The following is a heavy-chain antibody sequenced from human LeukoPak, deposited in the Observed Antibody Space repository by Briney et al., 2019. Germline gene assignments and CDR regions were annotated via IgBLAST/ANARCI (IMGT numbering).Heavy chain of an antibody. Sequence: PSETLSLTCTVSGGSISSGDYYWSWIRQPPGKGLGWIGYIYYCGSTYYNPSLKSRVTISVDTSKNQFSLKLSSVTVADTAVYYCARGGHYYDSSGYYYGVYYFDYWGQGTLVTVSS. V-gene: IGHV4-30-4*08. CDR1: GGSISSGDYY. D-gene: IGHD3-22*01. CDR2: IYYCGST. CDR3: ARGGHYYDSSGYYYGVYYFDY. J-gene: IGHJ4*02.